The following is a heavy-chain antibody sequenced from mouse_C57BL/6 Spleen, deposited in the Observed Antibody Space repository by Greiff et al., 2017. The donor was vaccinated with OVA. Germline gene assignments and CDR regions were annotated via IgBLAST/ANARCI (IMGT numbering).Heavy chain of an antibody. CDR2: IYWDDDK. CDR3: ARRMELEFITTVGDAMDY. D-gene: IGHD1-1*01. Sequence: QVTLKVSGPGILQSSQTLSLTCSFSGFSLSTSGMGVSWIRQPSGKGLEWLAHIYWDDDKRYNPSLKSRLTISKDTSRNQVFLKITSVDTADTATYYCARRMELEFITTVGDAMDYWGQGTSVTVSS. V-gene: IGHV8-12*01. J-gene: IGHJ4*01. CDR1: GFSLSTSGMG.